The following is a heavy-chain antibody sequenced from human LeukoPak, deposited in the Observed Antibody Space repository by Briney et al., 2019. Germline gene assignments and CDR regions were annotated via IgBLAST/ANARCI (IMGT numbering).Heavy chain of an antibody. V-gene: IGHV3-21*06. CDR2: IIGSGSEM. D-gene: IGHD1-26*01. Sequence: PGGSLRLSCGVSGFTFNSYSMNWVRQAPGKGLEWVASIIGSGSEMFYADSLKGRFTISRDNSEHSLYLQMNSLRVEDTAVYYCAKVQSDIVGAMFFAFDVWGQGTMVSVSS. J-gene: IGHJ3*01. CDR1: GFTFNSYS. CDR3: AKVQSDIVGAMFFAFDV.